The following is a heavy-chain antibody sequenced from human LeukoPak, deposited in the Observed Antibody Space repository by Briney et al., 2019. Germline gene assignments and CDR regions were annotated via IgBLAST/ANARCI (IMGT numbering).Heavy chain of an antibody. Sequence: SETLSLTCTVSGGSLSSYYWSWIRQPAGKGLEGVGRISTSGRTNYTPSLKRRLTMSVDTSKHQFSLKLSSVTAADTAVYYCARESLTWLQSRTSWFDPWGQGTLVTVSS. CDR2: ISTSGRT. J-gene: IGHJ5*02. CDR1: GGSLSSYY. V-gene: IGHV4-4*07. CDR3: ARESLTWLQSRTSWFDP. D-gene: IGHD5-24*01.